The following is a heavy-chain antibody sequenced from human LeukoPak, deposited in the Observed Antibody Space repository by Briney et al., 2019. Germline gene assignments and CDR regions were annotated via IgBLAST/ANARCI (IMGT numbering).Heavy chain of an antibody. J-gene: IGHJ4*02. V-gene: IGHV4-59*12. CDR1: GGSISSYY. CDR3: ATERRYSSGRWDYYFEK. CDR2: IYYSGST. D-gene: IGHD6-19*01. Sequence: SETLSLTCTVSGGSISSYYWSWIRQPPGKGLEWIGYIYYSGSTNYNPSLKSRVTISVDTSKNQFSLKLSSVTAADTAVYYCATERRYSSGRWDYYFEKWGQGTPVTVSS.